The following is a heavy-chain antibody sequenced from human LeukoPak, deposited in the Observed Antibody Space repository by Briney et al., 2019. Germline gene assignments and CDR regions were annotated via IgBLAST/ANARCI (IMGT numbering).Heavy chain of an antibody. CDR3: TRSRGGYFDY. CDR1: GFTFGDYA. D-gene: IGHD2-15*01. Sequence: GRSLRLSCTASGFTFGDYAMSWVRQAPGKGLEWVGFIRSKAYGGTTEYAASVKGRFTISRDDSKSIAYLQMNSLKTEDTAVYYCTRSRGGYFDYWGQGTLVTVSS. V-gene: IGHV3-49*04. CDR2: IRSKAYGGTT. J-gene: IGHJ4*02.